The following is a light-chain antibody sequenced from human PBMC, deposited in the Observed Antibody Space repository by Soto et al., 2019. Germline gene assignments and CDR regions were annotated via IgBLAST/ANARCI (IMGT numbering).Light chain of an antibody. CDR2: DAS. CDR3: QQYDNYPLT. J-gene: IGKJ4*01. V-gene: IGKV1-5*01. CDR1: QSISSY. Sequence: DIQMTQSPSSLSASVGDRVTITCLASQSISSYLNWYQQKPGKAPKLLIFDASRLESGVPSRFSGSASGTEFTLTISSLQPDDFATYYCQQYDNYPLTFGGGTKV.